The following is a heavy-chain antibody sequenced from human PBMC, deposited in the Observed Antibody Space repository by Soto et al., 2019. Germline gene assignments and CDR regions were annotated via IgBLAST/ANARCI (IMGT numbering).Heavy chain of an antibody. CDR1: GGSISSSNW. CDR2: IYHSGST. J-gene: IGHJ6*02. V-gene: IGHV4-4*02. D-gene: IGHD1-26*01. Sequence: PSETLSLTCAVSGGSISSSNWWSWVRQPPGKGLEWIGEIYHSGSTNYNPSLKSRVTISVDKSKNQFSLKLSSVTAADTAVYYCMREVWEHTPRGDYYYYGMDLWGQGTTVTVSS. CDR3: MREVWEHTPRGDYYYYGMDL.